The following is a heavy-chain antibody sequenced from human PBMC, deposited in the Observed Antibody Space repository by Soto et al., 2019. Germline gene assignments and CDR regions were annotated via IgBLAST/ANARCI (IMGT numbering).Heavy chain of an antibody. CDR1: GASITFRGYS. Sequence: SETLSLTCTVSGASITFRGYSGSCIRQTPGKGLEWIGYINHLETTFYNPSFESRLTLSIDRAKNQFSLKLHSMSAADRAVYFCARGGGSDSFDYWGQGMLVTVSS. CDR3: ARGGGSDSFDY. D-gene: IGHD1-26*01. CDR2: INHLETT. V-gene: IGHV4-30-2*01. J-gene: IGHJ4*02.